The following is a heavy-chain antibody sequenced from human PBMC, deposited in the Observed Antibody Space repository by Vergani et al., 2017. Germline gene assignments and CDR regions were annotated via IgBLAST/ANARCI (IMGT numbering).Heavy chain of an antibody. D-gene: IGHD4-17*01. CDR1: GFSFGSYG. V-gene: IGHV3-30*02. CDR2: LRYDGTTR. Sequence: QVQLVESGGGVVQPGGSLRLSCAASGFSFGSYGMSWVRVRQAPGKGLEWLAYLRYDGTTRQYADSVKGRFTISRDTSKKTLSMQMRSLRADDTSVYYCARDGRENSDYGYFDYLGQGTLVTVSS. J-gene: IGHJ4*02. CDR3: ARDGRENSDYGYFDY.